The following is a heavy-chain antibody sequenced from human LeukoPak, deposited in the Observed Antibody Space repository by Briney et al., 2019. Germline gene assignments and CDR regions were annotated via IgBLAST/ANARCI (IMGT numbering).Heavy chain of an antibody. CDR3: ARDARDGYNRLKKGAFDI. CDR2: IYYSGST. Sequence: SETLSLTCTVSGGSISSYYWSWIRQPPGKGLEWIGCIYYSGSTNYNPSLKSRVTISVDTSKNQFSLKLSSVTAADTAVYYCARDARDGYNRLKKGAFDIWGQGTMVTVSS. CDR1: GGSISSYY. J-gene: IGHJ3*02. D-gene: IGHD5-24*01. V-gene: IGHV4-59*01.